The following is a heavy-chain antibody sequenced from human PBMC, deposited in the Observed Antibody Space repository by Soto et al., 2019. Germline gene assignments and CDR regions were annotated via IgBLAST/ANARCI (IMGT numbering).Heavy chain of an antibody. V-gene: IGHV4-4*02. J-gene: IGHJ4*02. CDR1: GGSISSSNW. D-gene: IGHD3-10*01. Sequence: SETLSLTCAVSGGSISSSNWWSWVRQPPGKGLEWIGEIYHSGSANYNPSLKSRVTISVDKSKNQFSLKLSSVTAADTAVYYFASGRFGELFITYWGQGTLVTVSS. CDR2: IYHSGSA. CDR3: ASGRFGELFITY.